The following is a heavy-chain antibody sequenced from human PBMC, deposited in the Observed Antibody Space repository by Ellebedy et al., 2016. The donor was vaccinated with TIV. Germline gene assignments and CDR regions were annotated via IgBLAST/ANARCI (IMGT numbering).Heavy chain of an antibody. V-gene: IGHV3-33*01. CDR2: LWFDGSKE. J-gene: IGHJ4*02. CDR1: GFTFGRYG. Sequence: PGGSLRLSCAASGFTFGRYGMHWVRQAPGKGLEWVAVLWFDGSKEFYAGSVKGRFTISRDDSKNEVFLQMSSLRAEDTAVYYCARPSYQLLSYYFDSWGQGTLVTVSS. D-gene: IGHD2-2*01. CDR3: ARPSYQLLSYYFDS.